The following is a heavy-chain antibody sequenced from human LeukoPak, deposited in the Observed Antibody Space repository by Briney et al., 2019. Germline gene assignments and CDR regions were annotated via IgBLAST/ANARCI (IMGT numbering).Heavy chain of an antibody. CDR3: ARGGYSGYDNYFDY. V-gene: IGHV1-69*13. J-gene: IGHJ4*02. D-gene: IGHD5-12*01. CDR2: IIPIFGTA. CDR1: GGTFSSYA. Sequence: GASVKVSCKASGGTFSSYAISWVRQAPGQGLGWMGGIIPIFGTANYAQKFQGRVTITADESTSTAYMELSSLRSEDTAVYYCARGGYSGYDNYFDYWGQGTLVTVSS.